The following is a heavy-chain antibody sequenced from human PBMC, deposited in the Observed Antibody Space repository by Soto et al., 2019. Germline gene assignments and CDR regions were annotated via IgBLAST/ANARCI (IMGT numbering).Heavy chain of an antibody. D-gene: IGHD7-27*01. V-gene: IGHV4-38-2*02. CDR3: AIEGPTKWGFSFDS. CDR1: DYSIRTGYY. Sequence: PSETLSLTCGVSDYSIRTGYYWAWIRQSPTKGLEWIGSISHSGGSSYNPSLESRATISLDTSKNQFFLTMTSVTAADTAIYYCAIEGPTKWGFSFDSWSQGLRVTVSS. J-gene: IGHJ4*02. CDR2: ISHSGGS.